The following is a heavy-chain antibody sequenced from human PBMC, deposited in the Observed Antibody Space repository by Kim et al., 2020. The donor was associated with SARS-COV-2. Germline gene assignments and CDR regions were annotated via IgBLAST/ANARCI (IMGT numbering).Heavy chain of an antibody. CDR2: ISSNGGST. Sequence: GGSLRLSCAASGFTFSSYAMHWVRQAPGKGLEYVSAISSNGGSTYYANSVKGRFTISRDNSKNTLYLQMGSLRAEDMAVYYCARDMAVGAPGSFDYWGQGTLVTVSS. V-gene: IGHV3-64*01. J-gene: IGHJ4*02. CDR1: GFTFSSYA. CDR3: ARDMAVGAPGSFDY. D-gene: IGHD1-26*01.